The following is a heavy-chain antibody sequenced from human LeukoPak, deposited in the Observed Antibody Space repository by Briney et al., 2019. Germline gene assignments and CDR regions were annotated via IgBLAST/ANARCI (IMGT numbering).Heavy chain of an antibody. CDR3: AKDGEYCSSTSCYPYYYYYGMDV. Sequence: GGSLRLSCAASGFTFSSYSFNWVRQVPGKGLEWVSAISGSGGSTYYADSVKGRFTISRDNSKNTLYLQMNSLRAEDTAVYYCAKDGEYCSSTSCYPYYYYYGMDVWGQGTTVTVSS. D-gene: IGHD2-2*01. CDR2: ISGSGGST. CDR1: GFTFSSYS. J-gene: IGHJ6*02. V-gene: IGHV3-23*01.